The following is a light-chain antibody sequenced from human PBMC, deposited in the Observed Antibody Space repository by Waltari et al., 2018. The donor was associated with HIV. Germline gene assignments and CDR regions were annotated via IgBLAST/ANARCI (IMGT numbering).Light chain of an antibody. V-gene: IGKV1-5*03. CDR3: QRYNSFPFS. CDR1: QNIGSW. Sequence: DVQMTQSPSALPASVGDRVTITCRASQNIGSWLAWYQQRPGKAPKVLNSKASALESGVPSRFSGSGSETEFNFTISGLQPDDFATYYCQRYNSFPFSFGQGTKLEI. J-gene: IGKJ2*03. CDR2: KAS.